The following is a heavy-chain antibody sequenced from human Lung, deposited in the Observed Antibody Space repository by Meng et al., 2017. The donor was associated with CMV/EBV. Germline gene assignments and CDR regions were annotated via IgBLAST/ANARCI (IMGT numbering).Heavy chain of an antibody. CDR2: ISAYHGNT. J-gene: IGHJ4*02. V-gene: IGHV1-18*01. CDR3: ARDGASHPYYFDY. D-gene: IGHD4-17*01. CDR1: GYTFTGYG. Sequence: CKASGYTFTGYGISWVRQAPGQGLEWMGWISAYHGNTNYAQKLQGRVTMTTDTSTSTAYMELRSLRSDDTAVYYCARDGASHPYYFDYWGQGTLVTVSS.